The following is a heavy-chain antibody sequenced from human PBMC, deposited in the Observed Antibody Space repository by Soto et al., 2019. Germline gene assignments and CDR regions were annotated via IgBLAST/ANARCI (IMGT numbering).Heavy chain of an antibody. CDR3: ASVREGYYYAMDV. CDR2: IYHSGST. D-gene: IGHD3-10*02. CDR1: GGSISSSNW. V-gene: IGHV4-4*02. J-gene: IGHJ6*02. Sequence: QVQLQESGPGLVKPSGTLSLTCAVSGGSISSSNWWSWVRQPPGKGLEWIGEIYHSGSTNYNPSPNRRVTIPVDKSKNQFPLKLSSVTAAHTAEHYCASVREGYYYAMDVWGQGTTVTVSS.